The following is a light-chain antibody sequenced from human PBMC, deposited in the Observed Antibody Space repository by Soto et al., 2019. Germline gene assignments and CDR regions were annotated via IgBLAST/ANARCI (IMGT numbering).Light chain of an antibody. CDR1: SSSLGAGHA. J-gene: IGLJ3*02. CDR3: QSYDNSLSGWV. Sequence: QSVLTQPPSVSGAPGQRVTISCTGSSSSLGAGHAVHWYQQLPGKAPKLLIFDNNHRPSGVPERFAGSKSGASASLAITGLQPEDEGDFYCQSYDNSLSGWVFGGGTKLTVL. CDR2: DNN. V-gene: IGLV1-40*01.